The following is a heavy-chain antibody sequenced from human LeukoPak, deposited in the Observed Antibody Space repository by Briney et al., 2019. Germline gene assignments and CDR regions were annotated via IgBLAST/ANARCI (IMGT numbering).Heavy chain of an antibody. Sequence: PSETLSLTCTVSGGSITAYYWNWIRQPPGKRLEWIGYIFYSGSTNYNPSLKSRVTISVDTSKNQFSLNLSSVTAADTAVYYCARENVLYGMDVWGQGTTVTVSS. CDR2: IFYSGST. J-gene: IGHJ6*02. V-gene: IGHV4-59*01. CDR3: ARENVLYGMDV. D-gene: IGHD4/OR15-4a*01. CDR1: GGSITAYY.